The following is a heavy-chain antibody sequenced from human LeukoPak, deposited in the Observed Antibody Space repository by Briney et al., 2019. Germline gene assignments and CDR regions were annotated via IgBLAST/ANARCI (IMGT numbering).Heavy chain of an antibody. CDR3: AKELRRSPTYYFDY. D-gene: IGHD2-15*01. J-gene: IGHJ4*02. V-gene: IGHV3-23*01. Sequence: QPGGSLRLSCAASGFTSSNYAMNWVRQAPGKGLEWVSAISGSGADTYYADSVKGRFTISRDNPKNTLYLQMNSLRAEDTAIYFCAKELRRSPTYYFDYWGQGTLVTVSS. CDR2: ISGSGADT. CDR1: GFTSSNYA.